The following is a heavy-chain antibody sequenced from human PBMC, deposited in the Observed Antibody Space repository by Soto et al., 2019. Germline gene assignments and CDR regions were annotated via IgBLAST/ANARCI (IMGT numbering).Heavy chain of an antibody. Sequence: PSETLSLTCSVSGGSLSSDSYYWSWIRQPPGKGLEWIGYIYYSGSTNYNPSLKSRVTISVDTSKNQFSLKLSSVTAADTAVYYCARRGSGYRDAFEIWGQGTMVTVSS. J-gene: IGHJ3*02. CDR3: ARRGSGYRDAFEI. D-gene: IGHD5-12*01. CDR1: GGSLSSDSYY. CDR2: IYYSGST. V-gene: IGHV4-61*01.